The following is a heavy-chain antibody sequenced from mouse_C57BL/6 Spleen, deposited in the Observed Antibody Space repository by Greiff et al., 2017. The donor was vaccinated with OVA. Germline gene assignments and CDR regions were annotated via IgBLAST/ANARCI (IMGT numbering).Heavy chain of an antibody. V-gene: IGHV5-4*01. CDR3: ARDEDYGNYGKPWFAY. CDR2: ISDGGSYT. Sequence: EVKLMESGGGLVKPGGSLKLSCAASGFTFSSYAMSWVRQTPEKRLEWVATISDGGSYTYYPDNVKGRFTISRDNAKNNLYLQMSHLKSEDTAMYYCARDEDYGNYGKPWFAYWGQGTLVTVSA. J-gene: IGHJ3*01. CDR1: GFTFSSYA. D-gene: IGHD2-1*01.